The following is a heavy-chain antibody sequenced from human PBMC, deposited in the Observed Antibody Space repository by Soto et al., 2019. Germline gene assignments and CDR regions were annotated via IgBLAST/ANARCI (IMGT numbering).Heavy chain of an antibody. J-gene: IGHJ4*02. CDR3: ARRNTALVPYFDY. D-gene: IGHD5-18*01. V-gene: IGHV4-34*01. CDR1: GGSFSGYY. Sequence: PSETLSLTCAVYGGSFSGYYWSWIRQPPGKGLEWIGEINHSGSTNYNPSLKSRVTISVDTSKNQFSLKLSSVTAADTAVYYCARRNTALVPYFDYWGQGTLVTVSS. CDR2: INHSGST.